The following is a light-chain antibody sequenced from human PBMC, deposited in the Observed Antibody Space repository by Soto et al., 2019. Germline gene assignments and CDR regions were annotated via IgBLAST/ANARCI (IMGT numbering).Light chain of an antibody. V-gene: IGKV1-33*01. Sequence: DIQMTQSPSSLSASVGDRVTITCQASQDISNYLNWYQQKPGKAPKLLIYDASNLETGVPSRFSGSGSGTDFTFTISSLQPEDIATYYCQQYDNLPLHRLTFGGGTKVEIK. CDR1: QDISNY. J-gene: IGKJ4*01. CDR2: DAS. CDR3: QQYDNLPLHRLT.